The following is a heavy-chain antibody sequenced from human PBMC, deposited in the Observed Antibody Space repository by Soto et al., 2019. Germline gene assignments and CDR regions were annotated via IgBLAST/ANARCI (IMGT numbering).Heavy chain of an antibody. V-gene: IGHV3-9*01. CDR2: ISWNSGSI. CDR3: AKVRHPGGYCSGGSCYLDAFDI. CDR1: GFTFDDYA. Sequence: EVQLVESGGGLVQPGRSLRLSCAASGFTFDDYAMHWVRQAPGKGLEWVSGISWNSGSIGYADSVKGRFTISRDNAKNSLYLQMNSLRAEDTALYYCAKVRHPGGYCSGGSCYLDAFDIWGQGTMVTVSS. J-gene: IGHJ3*02. D-gene: IGHD2-15*01.